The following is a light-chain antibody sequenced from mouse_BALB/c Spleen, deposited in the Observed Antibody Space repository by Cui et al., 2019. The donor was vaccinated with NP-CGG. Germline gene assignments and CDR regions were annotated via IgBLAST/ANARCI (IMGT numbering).Light chain of an antibody. J-gene: IGLJ1*01. Sequence: QAAVAPAPAPTTSPGETVTLTCRSSTGAVTTSNYANWVQEKPDHLFTGLIGGTNNRAPGVPARFSGSLIGDKAALTITGAQTEDEAIYFCALWYSNHWVFGGGTKLTVL. CDR1: TGAVTTSNY. CDR2: GTN. CDR3: ALWYSNHWV. V-gene: IGLV1*01.